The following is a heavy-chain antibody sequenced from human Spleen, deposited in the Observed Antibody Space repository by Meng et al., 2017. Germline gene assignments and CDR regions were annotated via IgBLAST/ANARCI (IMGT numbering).Heavy chain of an antibody. CDR3: ARMYDSSGNLDY. V-gene: IGHV5-51*01. CDR2: IYPGDSDT. J-gene: IGHJ4*02. CDR1: GYSFTSYW. D-gene: IGHD3-22*01. Sequence: GGSLRLSCKGSGYSFTSYWIGWVRQMPGKGLEWMGIIYPGDSDTRYRPSFRGHLTISADKSISTAYLQWSSLKASDTAMYYCARMYDSSGNLDYWGQGTLVTVSS.